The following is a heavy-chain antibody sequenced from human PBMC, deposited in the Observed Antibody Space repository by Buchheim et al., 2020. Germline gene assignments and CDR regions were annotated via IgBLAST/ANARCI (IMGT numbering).Heavy chain of an antibody. CDR2: IYYSGST. CDR1: GGSTSSSSYY. Sequence: QLQLQESGPGLVKPSETLSLTCTVSGGSTSSSSYYWGWIRQPPGKGLEWIGSIYYSGSTYYNPSLKSRVTISVDTSKNQFSLKLSSVTAADTAVYYCARHKQVLMVYAINWFDPWGQGTL. V-gene: IGHV4-39*01. D-gene: IGHD2-8*01. J-gene: IGHJ5*02. CDR3: ARHKQVLMVYAINWFDP.